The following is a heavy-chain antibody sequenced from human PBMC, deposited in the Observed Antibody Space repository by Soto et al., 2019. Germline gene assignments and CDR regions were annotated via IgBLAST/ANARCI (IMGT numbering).Heavy chain of an antibody. D-gene: IGHD5-12*01. CDR2: INPNSGGT. CDR1: GYTFTGYY. J-gene: IGHJ3*02. V-gene: IGHV1-2*04. CDR3: ARTFAIGASSDAFDI. Sequence: QVQLVQSGAEVKKPGASVKVSCKASGYTFTGYYMHWVRQAPGQGLEWMGWINPNSGGTNYAQKFQGWVTMTRDTSFSTAYMELSRLRSDDTAVYYCARTFAIGASSDAFDIWGQGTMVTVSS.